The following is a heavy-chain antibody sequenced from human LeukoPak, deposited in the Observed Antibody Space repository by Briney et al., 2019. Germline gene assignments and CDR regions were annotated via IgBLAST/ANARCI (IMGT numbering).Heavy chain of an antibody. Sequence: GESLKISCKTSGYTFTIYWIGWVRQLPAKSLEWVGVIYPGDSHTRYSPSFQGQVTISADKSISTSYLQWSSLKASDTAIFYCARSDSYSFDYWGQGTLVTVSS. V-gene: IGHV5-51*01. CDR3: ARSDSYSFDY. J-gene: IGHJ4*02. CDR2: IYPGDSHT. CDR1: GYTFTIYW. D-gene: IGHD3-3*01.